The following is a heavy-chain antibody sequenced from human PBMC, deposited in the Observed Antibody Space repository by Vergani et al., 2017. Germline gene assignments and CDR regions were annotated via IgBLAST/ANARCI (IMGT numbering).Heavy chain of an antibody. J-gene: IGHJ6*02. D-gene: IGHD6-6*01. CDR2: ISGDGGST. CDR1: GFTFDDYA. V-gene: IGHV3-43*02. CDR3: AKDTGGGRTTRPNYYYEGMDV. Sequence: VQLVESGGGVVQPGRSLRLSCAASGFTFDDYAMHWVRQAPGKGLEWVSLISGDGGSTYYADSVKGRFTISRDNSKNSLYLQMNSLRTEDTALYYCAKDTGGGRTTRPNYYYEGMDVWGQGTTVTVSS.